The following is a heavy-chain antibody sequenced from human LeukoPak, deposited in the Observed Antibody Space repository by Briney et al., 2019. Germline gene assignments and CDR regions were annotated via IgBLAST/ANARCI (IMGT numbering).Heavy chain of an antibody. CDR2: IYYSGST. Sequence: SETLSLTCTVSGGSISSYYWSWIRQPPGKGLEWIGYIYYSGSTNYNPSLKSRVTISVDTSRNQFSLKLRSVTAADPAVYYCARHEITVVTPFDCWGQGTLVTVSS. V-gene: IGHV4-59*08. CDR1: GGSISSYY. D-gene: IGHD4-23*01. CDR3: ARHEITVVTPFDC. J-gene: IGHJ4*02.